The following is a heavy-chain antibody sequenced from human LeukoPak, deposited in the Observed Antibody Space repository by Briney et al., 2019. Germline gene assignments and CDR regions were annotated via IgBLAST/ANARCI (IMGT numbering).Heavy chain of an antibody. Sequence: PSETLSLTCTVSGGSIRSYYWTWIWQPAGKGLEWIGRIHRSGSTIYNPSLKSRVTMSVNTSKNQFSLKLSSVTAADTAVYYCARLRTVTTFYFDYWGQGTLVTVSS. CDR3: ARLRTVTTFYFDY. CDR1: GGSIRSYY. V-gene: IGHV4-4*07. CDR2: IHRSGST. J-gene: IGHJ4*02. D-gene: IGHD4-11*01.